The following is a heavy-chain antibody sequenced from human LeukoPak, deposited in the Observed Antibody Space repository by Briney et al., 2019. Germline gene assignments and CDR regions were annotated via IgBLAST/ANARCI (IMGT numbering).Heavy chain of an antibody. J-gene: IGHJ4*02. CDR2: ITTSGSTI. CDR3: VRDYRSLDD. CDR1: GFTFSSYE. V-gene: IGHV3-48*03. D-gene: IGHD6-19*01. Sequence: GGSLRLSCSASGFTFSSYELNWVRQAPGNGLEWVSYITTSGSTIYYAESVKGRFTFSRENAKNSLYLQLNSLRAEDTDVYYCVRDYRSLDDWGQGTLVTVSS.